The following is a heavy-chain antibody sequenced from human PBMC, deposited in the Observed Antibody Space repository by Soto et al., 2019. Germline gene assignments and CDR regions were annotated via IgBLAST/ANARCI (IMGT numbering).Heavy chain of an antibody. Sequence: GGSLRLSCAASGFTFSSYGMHWVRQAPGKGLEWVAVISYDGSNKYYADSVKGRFTISRDNSKNTLYLQMNSLRAEDTAVYYCAKDAVIRGSYYYFDYWGQGTLVTVSS. CDR3: AKDAVIRGSYYYFDY. CDR2: ISYDGSNK. V-gene: IGHV3-30*18. J-gene: IGHJ4*02. CDR1: GFTFSSYG. D-gene: IGHD1-26*01.